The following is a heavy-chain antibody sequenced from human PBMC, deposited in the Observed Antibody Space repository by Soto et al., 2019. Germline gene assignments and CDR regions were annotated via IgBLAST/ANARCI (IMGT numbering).Heavy chain of an antibody. V-gene: IGHV1-69*08. J-gene: IGHJ5*02. CDR2: IIPIIGII. Sequence: QVQLVQSGTEVKKPGSSVKVSCNASGGTFSTYTITWMRQAPGQGLEWMGRIIPIIGIINYAQKFQGRVTISADKFTGTAYMELTGLRSDDTAVYYCAGDPDSHYNDSHASSYPWGQGTLVTVSS. CDR1: GGTFSTYT. CDR3: AGDPDSHYNDSHASSYP. D-gene: IGHD4-4*01.